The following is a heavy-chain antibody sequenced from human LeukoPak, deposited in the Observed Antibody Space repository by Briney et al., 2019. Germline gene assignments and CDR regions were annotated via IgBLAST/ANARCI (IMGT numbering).Heavy chain of an antibody. J-gene: IGHJ6*03. V-gene: IGHV3-23*01. D-gene: IGHD2-8*01. CDR2: FSGSGGTT. Sequence: GGSLRLSCAASGYTFSSYAMNWVRQAPGRGLEWVSGFSGSGGTTYYADSVKGRFTISRDNSKNTLYLQMNSLRAEDTAVYYCANGNRCTSPNCLGYYYFYMDVWGKGTTVTVSS. CDR3: ANGNRCTSPNCLGYYYFYMDV. CDR1: GYTFSSYA.